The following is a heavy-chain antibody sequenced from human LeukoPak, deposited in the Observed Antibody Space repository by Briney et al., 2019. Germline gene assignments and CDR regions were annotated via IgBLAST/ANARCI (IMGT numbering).Heavy chain of an antibody. J-gene: IGHJ4*02. V-gene: IGHV4-4*07. Sequence: SETLSLTCTVSGGSISRYFWSWIRQPPGRGLEWIGRIYTSGSTNYNPSLKSRVTMSVDTSKNQFSLKLSSVTAADTAVYYCARESLGYYGSGSLFYWGQGTLVTVSS. D-gene: IGHD3-10*01. CDR2: IYTSGST. CDR1: GGSISRYF. CDR3: ARESLGYYGSGSLFY.